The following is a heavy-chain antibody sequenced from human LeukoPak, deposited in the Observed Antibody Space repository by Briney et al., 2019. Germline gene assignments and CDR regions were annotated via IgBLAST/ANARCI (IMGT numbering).Heavy chain of an antibody. D-gene: IGHD6-6*01. Sequence: SETLSLTCTVSGGSISSYYWSWIRQPPGKGLEWIGYIYYSGSTNYNPSLKSRVTISVDTSKNQFSLKLSSVTAADTAVYYCARLIAANNWFDPWGQGTLVTVSS. CDR3: ARLIAANNWFDP. V-gene: IGHV4-59*08. CDR2: IYYSGST. CDR1: GGSISSYY. J-gene: IGHJ5*02.